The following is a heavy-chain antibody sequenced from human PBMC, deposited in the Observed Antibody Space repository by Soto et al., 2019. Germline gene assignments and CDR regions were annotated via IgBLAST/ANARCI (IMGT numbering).Heavy chain of an antibody. Sequence: GGSLRLSCTASGFTFNTHWMHWVRQAPGKGLVWVSRIYFDGITTNYADSVKGRLTVSRDNAKNTVYLHVNTLRDEDPAVYYCARGGAMGVDYWGQGTLVNVSS. V-gene: IGHV3-74*01. J-gene: IGHJ4*01. CDR1: GFTFNTHW. CDR3: ARGGAMGVDY. CDR2: IYFDGITT. D-gene: IGHD1-26*01.